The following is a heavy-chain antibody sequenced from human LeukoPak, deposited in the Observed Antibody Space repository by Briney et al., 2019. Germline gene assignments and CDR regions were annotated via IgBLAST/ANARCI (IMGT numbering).Heavy chain of an antibody. D-gene: IGHD1-1*01. V-gene: IGHV1-18*01. CDR3: ARGTYFDY. CDR2: TSAYNDKT. Sequence: GASVKVSCKASGYTFTTYGISWVRQAPGQGLEWMGWTSAYNDKTKYAQKLEGRVTMTTDTSTSTAYMEMRSLRSDDTAVYYCARGTYFDYWGRGTLVTVSP. J-gene: IGHJ4*02. CDR1: GYTFTTYG.